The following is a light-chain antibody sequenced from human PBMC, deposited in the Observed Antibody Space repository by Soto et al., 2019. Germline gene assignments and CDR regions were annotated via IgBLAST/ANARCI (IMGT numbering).Light chain of an antibody. CDR3: QQYNNWPTWT. CDR1: RSVSSN. CDR2: GAS. Sequence: EIVMTQSPATLSVSPGERASLSCRASRSVSSNLAWYQQKPVQAPRLLIYGASTRATGIPARFSGSGSGTEFTLTISSLQSEDFAVYYCQQYNNWPTWTFGQGTKVDIK. V-gene: IGKV3-15*01. J-gene: IGKJ1*01.